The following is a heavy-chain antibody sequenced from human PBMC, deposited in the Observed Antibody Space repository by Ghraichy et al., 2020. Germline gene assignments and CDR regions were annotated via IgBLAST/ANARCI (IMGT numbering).Heavy chain of an antibody. CDR2: INSDVSSP. Sequence: GESLNISCAASGFTFSSYWMHWVRQAPGKGLVWVSRINSDVSSPSYADSVKGRFTISRDNAKNTPYLQMNSLRAADPGVYYCTREVYSNLGSWFDPWGQGTLVTVSS. D-gene: IGHD4-11*01. CDR1: GFTFSSYW. CDR3: TREVYSNLGSWFDP. V-gene: IGHV3-74*01. J-gene: IGHJ5*02.